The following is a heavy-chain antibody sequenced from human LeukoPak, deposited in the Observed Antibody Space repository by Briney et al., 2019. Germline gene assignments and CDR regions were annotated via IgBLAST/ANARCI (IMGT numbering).Heavy chain of an antibody. D-gene: IGHD3-22*01. CDR2: ISSSSSYT. CDR3: ARAGYDSSCSPDY. Sequence: GGSLRLSCVASGFTFSVFYMSWIRQAPGKGLEWVSYISSSSSYTNYADSVKGRFTISRDNAKNSLYLQMNSLRAEDTAVYYCARAGYDSSCSPDYWGQGTLVTVSS. CDR1: GFTFSVFY. J-gene: IGHJ4*02. V-gene: IGHV3-11*05.